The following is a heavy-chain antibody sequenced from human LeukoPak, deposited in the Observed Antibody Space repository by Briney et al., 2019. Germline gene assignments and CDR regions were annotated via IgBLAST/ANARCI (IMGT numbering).Heavy chain of an antibody. D-gene: IGHD3-9*01. V-gene: IGHV3-33*01. CDR3: ARGSYDILTGYYAVFDY. CDR2: IWYDGSNK. Sequence: GGSLRLSCAASGFTFSSYGMHWVRQAPGKGLEWVAVIWYDGSNKYYADSVKGRFTISRDNSKNTLYLQMNSLRAEDTAVYYCARGSYDILTGYYAVFDYWGQGTLVTVSS. J-gene: IGHJ4*02. CDR1: GFTFSSYG.